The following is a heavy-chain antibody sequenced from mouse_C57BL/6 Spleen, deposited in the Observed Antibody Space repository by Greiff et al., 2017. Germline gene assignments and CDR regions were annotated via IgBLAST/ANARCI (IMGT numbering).Heavy chain of an antibody. CDR3: ARGGYDEGYFDY. Sequence: VQLQQSGGGLVKPGGSLKLSCAASGFTFSDYGMHWVRQAPEKGLEWVAYISSGSSTSYYADTVKGRFTISRDNAKNTLFLQLTSLRSEDTAMYYCARGGYDEGYFDYWGQGTTLTVSS. V-gene: IGHV5-17*01. CDR2: ISSGSSTS. CDR1: GFTFSDYG. J-gene: IGHJ2*01. D-gene: IGHD2-2*01.